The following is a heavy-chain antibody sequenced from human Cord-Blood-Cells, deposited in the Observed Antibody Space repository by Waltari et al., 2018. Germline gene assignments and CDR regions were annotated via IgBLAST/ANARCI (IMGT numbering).Heavy chain of an antibody. CDR3: ARDAPPPYGSGSYPDY. V-gene: IGHV1-2*02. D-gene: IGHD3-10*01. J-gene: IGHJ4*02. CDR2: INPNSGGT. Sequence: QVQLVQSGAEVKKPGASVKVSCKASGYTFTGYYMHWVRQAPGQGLEWMGWINPNSGGTNYAQKFQGRVTMTRDTSISTAYMELSRLRSDDTAVYYCARDAPPPYGSGSYPDYWGQGTLVTVSS. CDR1: GYTFTGYY.